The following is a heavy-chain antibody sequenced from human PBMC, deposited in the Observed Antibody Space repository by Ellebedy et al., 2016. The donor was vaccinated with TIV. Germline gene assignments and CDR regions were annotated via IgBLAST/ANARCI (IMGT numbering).Heavy chain of an antibody. J-gene: IGHJ4*02. D-gene: IGHD3-22*01. V-gene: IGHV1-46*01. Sequence: ASVKVSCKASGYTFTSYFMYWVRQPPGQGLEWMGIINPSGGDTNYAQRFQGRVTMTRDTSTSTVYMELSSLRSEDTAVYYCARGDKYYYESSGYYYTYWGQGTLVAVSS. CDR1: GYTFTSYF. CDR2: INPSGGDT. CDR3: ARGDKYYYESSGYYYTY.